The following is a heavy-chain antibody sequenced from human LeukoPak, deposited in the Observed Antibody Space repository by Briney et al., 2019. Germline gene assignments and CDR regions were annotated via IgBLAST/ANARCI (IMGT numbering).Heavy chain of an antibody. D-gene: IGHD3-22*01. CDR1: GGSISSGGYS. CDR2: IYYSGST. V-gene: IGHV4-30-4*07. CDR3: ARTSPYYYDSSGYYTDY. J-gene: IGHJ4*02. Sequence: SQTLSLTCAVSGGSISSGGYSWSWSRQPPGKGLEWIGHIYYSGSTYYNPSLKSRVTISVDTSKDQFSLKLSSVTAADTAVYYCARTSPYYYDSSGYYTDYWGQGTLVTVSS.